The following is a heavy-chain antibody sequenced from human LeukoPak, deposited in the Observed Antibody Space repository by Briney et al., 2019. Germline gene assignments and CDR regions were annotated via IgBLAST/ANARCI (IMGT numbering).Heavy chain of an antibody. CDR3: ASGRITMVRGYFDY. Sequence: SETLSLTCAVYGGSFSGYYWSWIRQPPGKGLEWIGEINHSGSTNYNPSLKSRVTISVDTSKNQFSLKLSSVAAADMAVYYCASGRITMVRGYFDYWGQGTLVTVSS. D-gene: IGHD3-10*01. CDR1: GGSFSGYY. CDR2: INHSGST. J-gene: IGHJ4*02. V-gene: IGHV4-34*01.